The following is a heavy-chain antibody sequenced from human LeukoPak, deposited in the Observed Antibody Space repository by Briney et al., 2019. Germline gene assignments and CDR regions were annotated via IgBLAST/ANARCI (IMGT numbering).Heavy chain of an antibody. V-gene: IGHV4-4*07. CDR2: ISTTGST. Sequence: SETLSLTYSVSSGSISTHYWSWIRQPAGKGLEWIGRISTTGSTNYNPSLNSRVTMSLDTSKNQLSLKLSSVTAADTAVYYCAREVEMARQFDSWGQGTLVTVSS. J-gene: IGHJ4*02. CDR3: AREVEMARQFDS. CDR1: SGSISTHY. D-gene: IGHD5-24*01.